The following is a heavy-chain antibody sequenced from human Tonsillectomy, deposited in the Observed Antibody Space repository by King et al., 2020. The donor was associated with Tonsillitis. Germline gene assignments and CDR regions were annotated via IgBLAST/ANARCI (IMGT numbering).Heavy chain of an antibody. CDR3: ARISNDFWSGYADY. J-gene: IGHJ4*02. Sequence: TLKESGPALVKPTQTLTLTCTFSGFSLSTSSMCVMWIRQPPGKALEWLALIDCDGDKYYSTSLKTRLTISQDTSKNQVVLTMTNMDPVDTATYYCARISNDFWSGYADYWGQGTLVTVSS. D-gene: IGHD3-3*01. CDR2: IDCDGDK. CDR1: GFSLSTSSMC. V-gene: IGHV2-70*01.